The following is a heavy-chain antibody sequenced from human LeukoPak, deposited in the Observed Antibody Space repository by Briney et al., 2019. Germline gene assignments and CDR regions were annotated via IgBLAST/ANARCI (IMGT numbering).Heavy chain of an antibody. CDR1: GEAINSVGYY. J-gene: IGHJ6*02. Sequence: SETLSLTCSVSGEAINSVGYYWGWLRQLPGKGLEWIGVIYYSGSTLYNASLKSRLSLPLDTSKNHMSLKLNSVTAADTAVYYCVSNVDTAVGVWGRGTTITVSS. V-gene: IGHV4-31*03. D-gene: IGHD5-18*01. CDR3: VSNVDTAVGV. CDR2: IYYSGST.